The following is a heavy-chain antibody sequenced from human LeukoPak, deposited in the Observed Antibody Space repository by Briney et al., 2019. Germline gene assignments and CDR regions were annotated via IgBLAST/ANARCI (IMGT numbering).Heavy chain of an antibody. V-gene: IGHV4-4*02. CDR3: ARTPVQLERLFYYYYGMDV. CDR1: GGSISSSNW. CDR2: IYHSGST. D-gene: IGHD1-1*01. J-gene: IGHJ6*04. Sequence: PSGTLSLTCAVSGGSISSSNWWSWVRQPPEKGLEWIGEIYHSGSTNYNPSLKSRVTISVDKSKNQFSLKLSSVTAADTAVYYCARTPVQLERLFYYYYGMDVWGKGTTVTVSS.